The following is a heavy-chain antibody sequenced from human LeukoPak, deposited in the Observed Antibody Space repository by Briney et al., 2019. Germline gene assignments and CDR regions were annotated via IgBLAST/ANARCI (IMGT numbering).Heavy chain of an antibody. CDR2: IYYSGST. CDR3: ARHRGYSLDAFDI. V-gene: IGHV4-59*08. D-gene: IGHD5-18*01. J-gene: IGHJ3*02. CDR1: GGSISSYY. Sequence: PSETLSLTCTVSGGSISSYYWSWIRQPPGKGLEWIGYIYYSGSTNYNPSLKSRVTISVDTSKNQFSLKLSSVTAADTAVYYCARHRGYSLDAFDIWGQGTMVTVSS.